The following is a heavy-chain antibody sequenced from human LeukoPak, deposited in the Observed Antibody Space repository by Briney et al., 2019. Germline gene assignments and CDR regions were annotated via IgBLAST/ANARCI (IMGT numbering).Heavy chain of an antibody. CDR2: ITITSSTI. CDR3: ATDKSWGFDY. J-gene: IGHJ4*02. CDR1: VFTFSSYS. V-gene: IGHV3-48*02. D-gene: IGHD7-27*01. Sequence: GGSLRLSCAASVFTFSSYSLNWVRQATGKGLEWISYITITSSTIKYADSVKGRFTISRDNAKNSLYLQINSLRDEDTAVYYCATDKSWGFDYWGQGALVTVSS.